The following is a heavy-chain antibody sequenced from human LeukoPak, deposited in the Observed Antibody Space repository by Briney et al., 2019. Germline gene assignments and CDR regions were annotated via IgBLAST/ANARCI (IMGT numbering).Heavy chain of an antibody. CDR1: GFTFSNYV. V-gene: IGHV3-23*01. CDR3: AKETYSGSGNYQGGVFDY. D-gene: IGHD3-10*01. CDR2: ISGSGHST. Sequence: GGSLRLSCAASGFTFSNYVMTWVRQAPGKGLEWVSSISGSGHSTPCADSVRGRFTISRDNSKNTLHLHMSSLRAEDAAVYYSAKETYSGSGNYQGGVFDYWGQGTLVTVSS. J-gene: IGHJ4*02.